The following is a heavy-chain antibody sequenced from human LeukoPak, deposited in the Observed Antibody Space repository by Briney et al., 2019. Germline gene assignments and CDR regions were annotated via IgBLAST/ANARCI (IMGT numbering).Heavy chain of an antibody. V-gene: IGHV3-23*01. J-gene: IGHJ3*01. CDR1: GFTFSSYA. CDR2: ISGSGGST. D-gene: IGHD3-22*01. Sequence: GGSLRLSCAASGFTFSSYAMSWVRQAPGKGLEWVSAISGSGGSTYYADSVKGRFTISRDNPKNTLYLQMNSLRAEDTAVYYCAKDQTVYDSSGYYDLGSWGQGTMVTVSS. CDR3: AKDQTVYDSSGYYDLGS.